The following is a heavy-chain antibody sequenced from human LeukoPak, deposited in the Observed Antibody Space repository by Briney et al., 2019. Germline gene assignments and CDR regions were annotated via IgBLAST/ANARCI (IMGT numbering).Heavy chain of an antibody. D-gene: IGHD1-1*01. J-gene: IGHJ4*02. CDR3: ARDRSTRYFDY. CDR2: IWYDGSNQ. CDR1: GFTFRNHG. Sequence: GGSLSLSFAASGFTFRNHGMHWIRQVPAKGLEWVAVIWYDGSNQNYADSVKGRFTISRDNSKNMLYLQMNSLRDEDTAVYYCARDRSTRYFDYWGQGTLVTVSS. V-gene: IGHV3-33*01.